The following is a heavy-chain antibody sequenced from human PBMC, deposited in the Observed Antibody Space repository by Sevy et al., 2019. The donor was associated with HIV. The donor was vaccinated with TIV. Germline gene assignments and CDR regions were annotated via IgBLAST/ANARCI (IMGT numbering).Heavy chain of an antibody. CDR1: GDSISGYY. Sequence: SEILSLTCTVFGDSISGYYWSWIRQSPGKGLQWIGYIYYNGRTNYDPSLKSRVTISTDTSKNQFSLKLSSVTAADTAIYYCARAAANYYYAMDVWGQGTTVTVSS. CDR2: IYYNGRT. J-gene: IGHJ6*02. CDR3: ARAAANYYYAMDV. V-gene: IGHV4-59*01.